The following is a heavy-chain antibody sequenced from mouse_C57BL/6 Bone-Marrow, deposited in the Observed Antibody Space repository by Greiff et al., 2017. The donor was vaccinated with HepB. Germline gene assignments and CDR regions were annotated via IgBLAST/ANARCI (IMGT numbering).Heavy chain of an antibody. V-gene: IGHV14-4*01. J-gene: IGHJ1*03. Sequence: EVQRVESGAELVRPGASVKLSCTASGFNIKDDYMHWVKQRPEQGLEWIGWIDPENGDTEYASKFQGKATITADTSSNTAYLQLSSLTSEDTAVYYCTLLLRPHFDVWGTGTTVTVSS. D-gene: IGHD1-1*01. CDR1: GFNIKDDY. CDR3: TLLLRPHFDV. CDR2: IDPENGDT.